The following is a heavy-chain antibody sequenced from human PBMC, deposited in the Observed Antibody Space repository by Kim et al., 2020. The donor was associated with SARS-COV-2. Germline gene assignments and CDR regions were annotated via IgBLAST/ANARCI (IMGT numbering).Heavy chain of an antibody. Sequence: GGSLRLSCAASGFTFDDYAMHWVRQAPGKGLEWVSGISWNSGSIGYADSVKGRFTISRDNAKNSLYLQMNSLRAEDTALYYCAKEAVAGSHFDYWGQGTLVTVSS. D-gene: IGHD6-19*01. J-gene: IGHJ4*02. CDR1: GFTFDDYA. V-gene: IGHV3-9*01. CDR2: ISWNSGSI. CDR3: AKEAVAGSHFDY.